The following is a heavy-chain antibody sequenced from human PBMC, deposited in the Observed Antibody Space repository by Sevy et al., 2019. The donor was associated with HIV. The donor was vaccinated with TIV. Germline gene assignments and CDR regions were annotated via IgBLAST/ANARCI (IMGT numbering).Heavy chain of an antibody. J-gene: IGHJ4*02. V-gene: IGHV3-23*01. CDR3: AKDGNYYDSSGYYNRCFDY. CDR2: ISGSGGST. CDR1: GFTFSSYA. D-gene: IGHD3-22*01. Sequence: GGSLRLSCAASGFTFSSYAMSWVRQAPGKGLEWVSAISGSGGSTYYADSVKGRFTISRDNSKNTLYLQMNSLRAEDTAVYYYAKDGNYYDSSGYYNRCFDYWGQGTLVTVSS.